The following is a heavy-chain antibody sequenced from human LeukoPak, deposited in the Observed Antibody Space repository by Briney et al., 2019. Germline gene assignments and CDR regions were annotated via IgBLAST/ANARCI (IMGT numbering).Heavy chain of an antibody. J-gene: IGHJ6*02. D-gene: IGHD2-15*01. CDR2: IYYSGST. Sequence: SETLSLTCTVSGGSISSGDYYWSWIRQPPGKGLEWIGYIYYSGSTYYSPSLKSRVTISVDTSKNQFSLKLSSVTAADTAVYYCAGKRGWRYGMDVWGQGTTVTVSS. CDR1: GGSISSGDYY. V-gene: IGHV4-30-4*01. CDR3: AGKRGWRYGMDV.